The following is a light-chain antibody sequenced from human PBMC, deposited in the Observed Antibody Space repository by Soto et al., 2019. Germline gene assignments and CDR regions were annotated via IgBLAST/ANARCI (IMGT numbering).Light chain of an antibody. Sequence: EIVLTQSPATLSLSPGERATLSCRSSQSVSSNLAWYQQKPGQAPRLLIHGASTRATGVPARFSGSGSGTEFTLTISSLQSEDFAIYYCQHYNNWPPWTFGQGTKV. CDR3: QHYNNWPPWT. CDR2: GAS. V-gene: IGKV3-15*01. J-gene: IGKJ1*01. CDR1: QSVSSN.